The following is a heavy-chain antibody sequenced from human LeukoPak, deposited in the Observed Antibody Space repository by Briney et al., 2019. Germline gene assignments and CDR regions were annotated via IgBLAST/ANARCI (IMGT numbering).Heavy chain of an antibody. CDR3: ASDTYYDILTGYYGMDV. CDR1: GLTFRSYT. D-gene: IGHD3-9*01. Sequence: GGSLRLSCAASGLTFRSYTMTWVRQAPGEGLEWVSSITGSGASTYYADSVKGRYTISRDNSKNTVHLQMSSLRAEDTAIYYCASDTYYDILTGYYGMDVWGQGTTVTVSS. V-gene: IGHV3-23*01. CDR2: ITGSGAST. J-gene: IGHJ6*02.